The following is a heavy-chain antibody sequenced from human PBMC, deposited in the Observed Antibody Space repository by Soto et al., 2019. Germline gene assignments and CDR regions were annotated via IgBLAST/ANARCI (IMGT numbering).Heavy chain of an antibody. CDR2: ISYDGTNE. CDR1: GFTFSGYG. D-gene: IGHD3-16*01. V-gene: IGHV3-30*18. J-gene: IGHJ4*02. Sequence: QVELVESGGGVVQPGRSLRLSCAASGFTFSGYGMHWVRQAPGKGLEWVAVISYDGTNEIYADSVKGRFSISRDNSKSTLYLQMNSLRDEDTAIYYCAKWGKRDGVSSPPSDYWGQGTLVTVSS. CDR3: AKWGKRDGVSSPPSDY.